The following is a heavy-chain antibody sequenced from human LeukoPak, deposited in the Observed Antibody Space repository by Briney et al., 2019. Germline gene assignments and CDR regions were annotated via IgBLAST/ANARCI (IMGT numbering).Heavy chain of an antibody. Sequence: SETLSLTCTVSGGSISSHFWSWIRQPTGKGLEWIGYISYSGSTNYNPSLKSRVTISLDTSKNQFSLKLSSVTAADTAVYYCARDALVRGVIASYYYHGMDVWGKGTTVTVSS. V-gene: IGHV4-59*11. CDR3: ARDALVRGVIASYYYHGMDV. D-gene: IGHD3-10*01. CDR2: ISYSGST. J-gene: IGHJ6*04. CDR1: GGSISSHF.